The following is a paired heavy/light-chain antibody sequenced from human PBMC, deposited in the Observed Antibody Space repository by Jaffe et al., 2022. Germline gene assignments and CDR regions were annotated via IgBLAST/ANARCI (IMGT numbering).Light chain of an antibody. V-gene: IGLV1-44*01. CDR3: AAWDDSLTAAV. CDR2: SNN. CDR1: NSNIGSNT. J-gene: IGLJ7*01. Sequence: QSVLTQPPSASGTPGQRVTISCSGSNSNIGSNTVNWYQQLPGTAPKLLIFSNNQRPSGVPDRFSGSKSGTSASLAISGLQSEDEADYYCAAWDDSLTAAVFGGGTQLTVL.
Heavy chain of an antibody. Sequence: QLQLQESGPGLLKPSETLSLTCTPSGGSFTNGFYYWGWIRQSPGKGLEWIGSIFYSGTTFYNPSLKSRVTISMDTSKTQFSLKLTSVTASDTAIYYCATRSRTATTSLSDFDYWGQGTLVTVSS. J-gene: IGHJ4*02. D-gene: IGHD1-7*01. CDR3: ATRSRTATTSLSDFDY. CDR1: GGSFTNGFYY. V-gene: IGHV4-39*01. CDR2: IFYSGTT.